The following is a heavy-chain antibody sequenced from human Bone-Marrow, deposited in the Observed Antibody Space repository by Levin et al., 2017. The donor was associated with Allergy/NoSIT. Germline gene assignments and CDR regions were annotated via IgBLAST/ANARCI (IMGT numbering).Heavy chain of an antibody. CDR2: ISSSSSYI. CDR1: GFTFSSYS. CDR3: ARGWGYGGNSGRVGYYGMDV. Sequence: GGSLRLSCAASGFTFSSYSMNWVRQAPGKGLEWVSSISSSSSYIYYADSVKGRFTISRDNAKNSLYLQMNSLRAEDTAVYYCARGWGYGGNSGRVGYYGMDVWGQGTTVTVSS. V-gene: IGHV3-21*01. J-gene: IGHJ6*02. D-gene: IGHD4-23*01.